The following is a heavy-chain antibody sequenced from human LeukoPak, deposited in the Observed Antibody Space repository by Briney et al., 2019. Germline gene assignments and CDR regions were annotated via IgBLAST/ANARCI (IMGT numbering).Heavy chain of an antibody. Sequence: SETLSLTCTVSGGSISSGDYYWSWIRQPPGKGLEWIGYIYYSGSTYYNPYLKSRVTISVDTSKNQFSLKLSSVTAADTAVYYCARDRSPDTAIDYWGQGTLVTVPS. V-gene: IGHV4-30-4*01. D-gene: IGHD5-18*01. J-gene: IGHJ4*02. CDR1: GGSISSGDYY. CDR3: ARDRSPDTAIDY. CDR2: IYYSGST.